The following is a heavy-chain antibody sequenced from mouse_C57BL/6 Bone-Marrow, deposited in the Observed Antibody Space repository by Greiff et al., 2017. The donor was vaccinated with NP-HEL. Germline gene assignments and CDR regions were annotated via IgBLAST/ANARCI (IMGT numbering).Heavy chain of an antibody. CDR2: IDPNSGGT. CDR3: ASPFITTVVGDFDY. J-gene: IGHJ2*01. D-gene: IGHD1-1*01. CDR1: GYTFTSYW. V-gene: IGHV1-72*01. Sequence: QVQLQQPGAELVKPGASVKLSCKASGYTFTSYWMHWVKQRPGRGLEWIRRIDPNSGGTKYNEKFKSKATLTVDKPSSTAYMQLSSLTSEDSAVYYCASPFITTVVGDFDYWGQGTTLTVSS.